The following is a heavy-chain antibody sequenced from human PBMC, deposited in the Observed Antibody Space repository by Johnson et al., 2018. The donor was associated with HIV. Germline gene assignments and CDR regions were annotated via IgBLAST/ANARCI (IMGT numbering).Heavy chain of an antibody. CDR1: GFTFSSYA. CDR2: ISYDGSNK. V-gene: IGHV3-30-3*01. CDR3: VRRDMGVVVANAFDI. D-gene: IGHD2-15*01. J-gene: IGHJ3*02. Sequence: QVQMVESGGGLVKPGGSLRLSCAASGFTFSSYAMHWVRQAPGKGLEWVAVISYDGSNKYYADSVKGRFTISRDNSKNTLYLQMNSLRAEDTAVDYCVRRDMGVVVANAFDIWGQGTMVTVSS.